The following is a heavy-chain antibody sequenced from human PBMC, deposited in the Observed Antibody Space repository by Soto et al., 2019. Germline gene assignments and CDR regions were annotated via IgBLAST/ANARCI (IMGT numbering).Heavy chain of an antibody. CDR2: IYLHGGT. D-gene: IGHD6-13*01. CDR3: MRDVAAVGTDWFDP. V-gene: IGHV4-4*02. Sequence: SETLSLTCSVSGGSISDSNWWSWVRQSPGRGLEWIGEIYLHGGTIYNPSLRSRVSMSMNTSKKEIYLELTSVTAADTAVYYCMRDVAAVGTDWFDPWGQGTLVTVSS. J-gene: IGHJ5*02. CDR1: GGSISDSNW.